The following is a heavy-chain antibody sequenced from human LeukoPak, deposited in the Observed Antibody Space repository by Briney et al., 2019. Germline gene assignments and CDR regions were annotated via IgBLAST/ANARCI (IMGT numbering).Heavy chain of an antibody. V-gene: IGHV4-61*02. CDR3: ASSMTATFWSEDRYFDL. J-gene: IGHJ2*01. D-gene: IGHD2-21*02. CDR1: GGSISSGSYY. CDR2: IYTSGST. Sequence: PSQTLSLTCTVSGGSISSGSYYWSWIRQPAGKGLEWIGRIYTSGSTDYNPSLKSRVTISVDTSKNQFSLKLSSVTAADTAVYYCASSMTATFWSEDRYFDLWGRGTLVTVSS.